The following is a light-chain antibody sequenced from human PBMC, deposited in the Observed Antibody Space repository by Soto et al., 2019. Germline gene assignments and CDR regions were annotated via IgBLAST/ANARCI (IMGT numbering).Light chain of an antibody. J-gene: IGLJ2*01. Sequence: QSALTQPPSASGSPGQSVTISCTGSSSDVGYYNYVSWYQHHPGKAPXLIIYEVRRQPSGVPXRFXGSXXXXXXXLTXSGLQPEDEADYYCSSYAGNNKLVFGGGTKLTVL. CDR1: SSDVGYYNY. CDR2: EVR. CDR3: SSYAGNNKLV. V-gene: IGLV2-8*01.